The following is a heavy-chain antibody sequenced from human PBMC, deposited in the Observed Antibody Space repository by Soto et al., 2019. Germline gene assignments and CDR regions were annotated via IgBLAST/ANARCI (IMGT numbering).Heavy chain of an antibody. CDR3: AKGPTVFGAVISFDYYYGMYV. J-gene: IGHJ6*02. D-gene: IGHD3-3*01. V-gene: IGHV3-23*01. CDR2: ISGSGAGT. CDR1: GFTFSSSA. Sequence: LRLSCTASGFTFSSSAMSWVRQAPGRGLEWVSGISGSGAGTYYADSVKGRFTISRDNSKNTLYLQMSGLRAEDAAVYYCAKGPTVFGAVISFDYYYGMYVWGQGTPVTVSS.